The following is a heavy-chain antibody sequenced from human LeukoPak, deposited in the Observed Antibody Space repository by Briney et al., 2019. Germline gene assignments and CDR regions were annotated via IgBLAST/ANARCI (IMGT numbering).Heavy chain of an antibody. CDR1: GFTFSSYA. Sequence: PGGSLRLSCAASGFTFSSYAMSWVRQPPGKGLEWIGSIYYSGSTYYNPSLKSRVTISVDTSKNQFSLKLSSVTAADTAVYYCARHFVRRGANSYFDYWGQGTLVTVSS. J-gene: IGHJ4*02. CDR2: IYYSGST. V-gene: IGHV4-39*01. CDR3: ARHFVRRGANSYFDY. D-gene: IGHD2/OR15-2a*01.